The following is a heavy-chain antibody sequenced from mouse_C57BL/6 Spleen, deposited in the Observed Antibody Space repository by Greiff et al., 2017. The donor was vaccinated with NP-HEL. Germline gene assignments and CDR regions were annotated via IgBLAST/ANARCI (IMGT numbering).Heavy chain of an antibody. J-gene: IGHJ4*01. Sequence: EVHLVESGGGLVKPGGSLKLSCAASGFTFSSYAMSWVRQTPEKRLEWVATISDGGSYTYYPDNVKGRFTISRDNAKNNLYLQMSHLKSEDTAMYYCARDENSNYDYAMDYWGQGTSVTVSS. V-gene: IGHV5-4*01. CDR2: ISDGGSYT. CDR3: ARDENSNYDYAMDY. D-gene: IGHD2-5*01. CDR1: GFTFSSYA.